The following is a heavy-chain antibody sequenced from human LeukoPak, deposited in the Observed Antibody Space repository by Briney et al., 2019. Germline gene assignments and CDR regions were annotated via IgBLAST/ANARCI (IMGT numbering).Heavy chain of an antibody. CDR3: GREAPGYSSGWYYFDY. V-gene: IGHV3-53*01. Sequence: GGSLRLSCAASGFTVSSNYMSWVRQAPGKGLEWVSVIYSGGSTYYADSVKGRFTISRDNSKNTLYLQMNSLRAEDTAVYYCGREAPGYSSGWYYFDYWGQGTLVTVSS. J-gene: IGHJ4*02. CDR1: GFTVSSNY. D-gene: IGHD6-19*01. CDR2: IYSGGST.